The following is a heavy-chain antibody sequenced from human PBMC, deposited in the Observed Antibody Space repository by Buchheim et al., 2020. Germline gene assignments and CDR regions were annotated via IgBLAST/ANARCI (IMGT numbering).Heavy chain of an antibody. V-gene: IGHV4-34*01. J-gene: IGHJ3*02. D-gene: IGHD6-6*01. CDR2: INHSENT. CDR3: ARPLEYSSSSSAFDI. Sequence: QVQLQQWGAGLLKPSETLSLTCAVYGGSFSGYYWNWVRQPPGKGLEWIGQINHSENTNYNPSPKSRVPISVDTSKNQSPLKLSSVTAADTAVYYCARPLEYSSSSSAFDIWDLGT. CDR1: GGSFSGYY.